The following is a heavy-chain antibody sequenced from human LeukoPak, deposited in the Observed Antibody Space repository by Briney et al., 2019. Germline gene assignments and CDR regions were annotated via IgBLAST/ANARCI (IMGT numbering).Heavy chain of an antibody. Sequence: SVKVSCKASGGTFSSYAISWVRQPPGQGLEWMGGIIPIFGTANYAQKFQGRVTITADESTSTAYMELSSLRSEDTAVYYCARGSPGYSSWFDPWGQGTLVTVSS. V-gene: IGHV1-69*13. J-gene: IGHJ5*02. CDR2: IIPIFGTA. CDR3: ARGSPGYSSWFDP. D-gene: IGHD6-13*01. CDR1: GGTFSSYA.